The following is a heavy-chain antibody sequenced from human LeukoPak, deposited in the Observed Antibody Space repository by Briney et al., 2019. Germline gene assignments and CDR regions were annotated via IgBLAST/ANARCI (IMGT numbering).Heavy chain of an antibody. Sequence: GGSLRLSCAASGFTFSSYWMSWVRQAPGKGLEWVANIKQDGSEKYYVDSVKGRFTISRDNAKNSLYLQMNSLRAEDTAVYYCARAPVNYGGNGVDYYYYMDVWGKGTTVTVSS. J-gene: IGHJ6*03. CDR3: ARAPVNYGGNGVDYYYYMDV. CDR1: GFTFSSYW. CDR2: IKQDGSEK. D-gene: IGHD4-23*01. V-gene: IGHV3-7*01.